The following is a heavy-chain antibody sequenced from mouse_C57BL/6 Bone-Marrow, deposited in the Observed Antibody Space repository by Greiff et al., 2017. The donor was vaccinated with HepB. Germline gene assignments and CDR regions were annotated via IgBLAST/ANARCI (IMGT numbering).Heavy chain of an antibody. J-gene: IGHJ3*01. CDR3: ARRYYGSSSWFAY. CDR2: INPSDSYT. V-gene: IGHV1-50*01. Sequence: QVQLQQPGAELVKPGASVKLSCKASGYTFTSYWMQWVKQRPGQGLEWIGEINPSDSYTNYNQKFKGKATLTVDTSSSTAYMQLSSLTSEDAAVSYCARRYYGSSSWFAYWGQGTLVTVSA. CDR1: GYTFTSYW. D-gene: IGHD1-1*01.